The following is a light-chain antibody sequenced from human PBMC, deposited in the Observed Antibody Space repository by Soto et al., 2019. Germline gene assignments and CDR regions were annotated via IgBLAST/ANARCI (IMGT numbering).Light chain of an antibody. CDR1: SSDVGVYNY. CDR2: EVN. Sequence: QPALTHPPSASRSPGHSFTISFTGTSSDVGVYNYVSWYQHHPGNAPKLMIYEVNKRTSGVPDRFSGSKSGNTASLTVSGLQAEDEADYYCSSYAGSNTPYVFGTGTKVTVL. J-gene: IGLJ1*01. V-gene: IGLV2-8*01. CDR3: SSYAGSNTPYV.